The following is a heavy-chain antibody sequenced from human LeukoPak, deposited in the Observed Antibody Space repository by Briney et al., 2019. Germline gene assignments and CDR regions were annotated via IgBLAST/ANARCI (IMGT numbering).Heavy chain of an antibody. Sequence: ASVKVPCKASGYTFTTFGISWVRQAPGQGLEWMGWISAYTGNTYYAPKFQGRLTITTDPSTTTGHMELTSLRSDDTAVYYCTRVASTTCDCPDYFDFWGQGTRVTVSS. CDR1: GYTFTTFG. D-gene: IGHD2-2*01. CDR3: TRVASTTCDCPDYFDF. J-gene: IGHJ4*02. CDR2: ISAYTGNT. V-gene: IGHV1-18*01.